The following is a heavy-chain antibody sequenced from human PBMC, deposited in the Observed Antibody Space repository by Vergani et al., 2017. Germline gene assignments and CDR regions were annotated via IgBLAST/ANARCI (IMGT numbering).Heavy chain of an antibody. D-gene: IGHD1-1*01. CDR3: AKFPLNITTPDRGDF. Sequence: VYLVESGGGLVKPGGSLRLSCAASGFTFSSYGMHWVRQAPGKGLEWVAFIRYDGSNKYYADSVKGRFTISRDNSKNTLYLQMNSLRAEDTAVYYCAKFPLNITTPDRGDFWGQGSLVTVSS. CDR1: GFTFSSYG. CDR2: IRYDGSNK. J-gene: IGHJ4*02. V-gene: IGHV3-30*02.